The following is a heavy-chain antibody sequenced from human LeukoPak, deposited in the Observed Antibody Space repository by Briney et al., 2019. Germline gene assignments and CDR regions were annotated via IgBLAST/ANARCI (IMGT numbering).Heavy chain of an antibody. CDR2: IYTSGST. J-gene: IGHJ6*03. Sequence: PSETLSLTCTVSGGSISSGSYYWSWIRQPAGKVLEWIGRIYTSGSTNYNPSLKSRVTISVDTSKNQFSLKLSSVTAADTAVYYCAITPAYYYYYMDVWGKGTTVTVSS. CDR3: AITPAYYYYYMDV. CDR1: GGSISSGSYY. V-gene: IGHV4-61*02.